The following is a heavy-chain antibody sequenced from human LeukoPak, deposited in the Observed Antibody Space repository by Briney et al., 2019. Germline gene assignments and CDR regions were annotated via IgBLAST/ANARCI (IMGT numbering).Heavy chain of an antibody. CDR1: GYTFTSYG. J-gene: IGHJ4*02. CDR2: ISAYNGNT. V-gene: IGHV1-18*01. Sequence: ASVNVSCKASGYTFTSYGISWVRQAPGQGLEWMGWISAYNGNTNYAQKLQGRVTMTTDTSTSTAYMELRSLRSDDTAVYYCARGWYGVPAASFDYWGQGTLVTVSS. D-gene: IGHD2-2*01. CDR3: ARGWYGVPAASFDY.